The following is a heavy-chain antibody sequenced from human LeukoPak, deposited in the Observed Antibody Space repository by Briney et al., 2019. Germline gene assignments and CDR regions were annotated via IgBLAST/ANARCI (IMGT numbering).Heavy chain of an antibody. J-gene: IGHJ4*02. CDR1: GGSISSYY. CDR3: ARVGRGYSYGYAY. D-gene: IGHD5-18*01. CDR2: INHSGST. V-gene: IGHV4-34*01. Sequence: SETLSLTCTVSGGSISSYYWSWIRQPPGKGLEWIGEINHSGSTNYNPSLKSRVTISVDTSKNQFSLKLSSVTAADTAVYYCARVGRGYSYGYAYWGQGTLVTVSS.